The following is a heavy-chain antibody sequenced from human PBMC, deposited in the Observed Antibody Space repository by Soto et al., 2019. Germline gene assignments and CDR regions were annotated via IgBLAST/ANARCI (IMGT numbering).Heavy chain of an antibody. Sequence: SETLSLTCAVYGGSFSGYYWSWIRQPPGKGLEWIGEINHSGSTNYNPSLKSRVTISVDTSKNQFSLKLSSVTAADTAVYYCARDKITGLFDYWGQAPLVTVSS. CDR2: INHSGST. CDR3: ARDKITGLFDY. CDR1: GGSFSGYY. J-gene: IGHJ4*02. V-gene: IGHV4-34*01. D-gene: IGHD2-8*02.